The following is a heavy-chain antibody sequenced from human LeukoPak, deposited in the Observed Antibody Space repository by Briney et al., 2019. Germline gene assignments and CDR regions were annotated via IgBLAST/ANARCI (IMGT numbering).Heavy chain of an antibody. V-gene: IGHV1-24*01. J-gene: IGHJ4*02. D-gene: IGHD3-22*01. CDR3: ATDTYYYDSSGYYFDY. Sequence: ASVNVSCKVSGYTLTELSMHWVRPAPGKGLEWMGGFDPEDGETIYAQKFQGRVTMTEDTSTDTAYMELSSLRSEDTAVYYCATDTYYYDSSGYYFDYWGQGTLVTVSS. CDR2: FDPEDGET. CDR1: GYTLTELS.